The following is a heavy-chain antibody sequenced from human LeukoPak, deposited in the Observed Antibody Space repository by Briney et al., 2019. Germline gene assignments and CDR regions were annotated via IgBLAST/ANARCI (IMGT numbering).Heavy chain of an antibody. CDR1: GFTFSSYW. CDR2: IKQDGSEK. CDR3: ARDLRRGVYYGSGDNWFDP. J-gene: IGHJ5*02. V-gene: IGHV3-7*01. Sequence: GGSLRLSCAASGFTFSSYWMSWVRQAPGKGLEWVANIKQDGSEKYYVDSVKGRFTISRDNAKNSLYLQMNSLRAEDTAVYYCARDLRRGVYYGSGDNWFDPWGQGTLVTVSS. D-gene: IGHD3-10*01.